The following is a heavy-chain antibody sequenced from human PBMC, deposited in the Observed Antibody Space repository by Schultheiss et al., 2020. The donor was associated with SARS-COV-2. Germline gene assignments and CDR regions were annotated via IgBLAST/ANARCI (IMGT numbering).Heavy chain of an antibody. J-gene: IGHJ6*02. CDR1: GGSISSGGYY. CDR2: IYHSGST. V-gene: IGHV4-39*07. Sequence: SETLSLTCTVSGGSISSGGYYWSWIRQHPGKGLEWIGSIYHSGSTNYNPSLKSRVTMSVDTSKNQFSLKLSSVTAADTAVYYCARGRICSSTSCYRGPNYCCYYGMDGWGQGTTVTVAS. CDR3: ARGRICSSTSCYRGPNYCCYYGMDG. D-gene: IGHD2-2*01.